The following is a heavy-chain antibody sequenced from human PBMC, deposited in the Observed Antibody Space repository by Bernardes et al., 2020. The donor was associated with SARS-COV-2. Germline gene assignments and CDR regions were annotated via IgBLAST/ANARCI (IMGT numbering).Heavy chain of an antibody. CDR1: GFTFSSYW. CDR2: IKQDGSEK. D-gene: IGHD6-13*01. J-gene: IGHJ6*02. CDR3: ARDLYEQLTQYYYGMDV. V-gene: IGHV3-7*01. Sequence: SLRLSCAASGFTFSSYWMSWVRQAPGKGLEWVANIKQDGSEKYYVDSVKGRFTISRDNAKNSLYLQMNSLRVEDTAVYYCARDLYEQLTQYYYGMDVWGQGTTVTVSS.